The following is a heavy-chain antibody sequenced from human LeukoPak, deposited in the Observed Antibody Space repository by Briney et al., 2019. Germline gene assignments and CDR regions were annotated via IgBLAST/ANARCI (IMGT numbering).Heavy chain of an antibody. D-gene: IGHD3-22*01. J-gene: IGHJ4*02. CDR1: GYTFTSYG. CDR2: ISAYNGNT. Sequence: ASVKVSCKASGYTFTSYGISWVRQAPGQGLEWMGWISAYNGNTNYAQKLQGRVTITADESMSTAYMELSSLRSEDTAVYYCAAHNYYDSSGYYYLDYWGQGTLVTVSS. V-gene: IGHV1-18*01. CDR3: AAHNYYDSSGYYYLDY.